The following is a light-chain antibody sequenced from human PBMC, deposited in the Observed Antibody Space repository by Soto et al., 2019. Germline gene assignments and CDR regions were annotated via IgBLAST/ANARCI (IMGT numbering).Light chain of an antibody. Sequence: QSVRSQPPSASGTPGQRDTISCCVSSSNIGSNTVNWYQQLPGTAPRLVISSNIQRPSGAPDRFSGSKSGTSASLAISGLQSEDEADYYRAAGDNSLNGYVVFGGGTKVPV. CDR2: SNI. J-gene: IGLJ2*01. V-gene: IGLV1-44*01. CDR1: SSNIGSNT. CDR3: AAGDNSLNGYVV.